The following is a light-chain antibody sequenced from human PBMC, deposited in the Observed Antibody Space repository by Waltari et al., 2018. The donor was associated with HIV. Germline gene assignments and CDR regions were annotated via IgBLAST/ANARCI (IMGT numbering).Light chain of an antibody. J-gene: IGKJ2*01. CDR1: QSVSSNY. V-gene: IGKV3-20*01. CDR3: QQYGVSPMYT. Sequence: EIVLTQSPGTLSLSPGERATLSCRASQSVSSNYLDWYQQKRGQDTRLLIYGESRRATGIPDRFSGSGSGTDFTLTISRLEPEDFAMYYCQQYGVSPMYTFGQGTKLEIK. CDR2: GES.